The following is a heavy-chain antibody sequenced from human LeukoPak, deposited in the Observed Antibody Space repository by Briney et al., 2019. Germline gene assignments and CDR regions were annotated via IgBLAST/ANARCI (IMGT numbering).Heavy chain of an antibody. CDR3: AKDRRNYDILSGYYDY. D-gene: IGHD3-9*01. V-gene: IGHV3-30*18. CDR1: GFTFSAYA. Sequence: RESLTLSCPPSGFTFSAYAMQWVRQAPDKGLEWVALITYDGSNKYYADSVKGRFTISSDKSKNTLYLQIDTLRAEDTAVYYCAKDRRNYDILSGYYDYWGQGTLVTVSS. CDR2: ITYDGSNK. J-gene: IGHJ4*02.